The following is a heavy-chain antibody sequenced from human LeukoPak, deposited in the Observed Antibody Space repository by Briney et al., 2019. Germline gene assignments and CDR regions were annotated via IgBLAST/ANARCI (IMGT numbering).Heavy chain of an antibody. V-gene: IGHV1-69*04. J-gene: IGHJ1*01. Sequence: GSSVKVSCKASGGTFINYAISWVRQAPGQGLEWMGRIIPILGIANYAQKFQGRVTITADKSTSTAYMELSSLRSEDTAVYYCAREGYYDSSGYSIYFQHWGQGTRVTVSS. CDR2: IIPILGIA. D-gene: IGHD3-22*01. CDR1: GGTFINYA. CDR3: AREGYYDSSGYSIYFQH.